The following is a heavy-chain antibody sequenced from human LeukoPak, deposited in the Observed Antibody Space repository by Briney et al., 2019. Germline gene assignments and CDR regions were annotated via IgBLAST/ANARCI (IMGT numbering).Heavy chain of an antibody. CDR1: GGSISSYY. CDR3: ARVYDSSGYYEYYFDY. Sequence: SETLSLTCTVSGGSISSYYWSWIRQPPGKGLEWIGYIYYSGSTNYNPSPKSRVTISVDTSKNQFSLKLSSVTAADTAVYYCARVYDSSGYYEYYFDYWGQGTLVTVSS. CDR2: IYYSGST. V-gene: IGHV4-59*01. D-gene: IGHD3-22*01. J-gene: IGHJ4*02.